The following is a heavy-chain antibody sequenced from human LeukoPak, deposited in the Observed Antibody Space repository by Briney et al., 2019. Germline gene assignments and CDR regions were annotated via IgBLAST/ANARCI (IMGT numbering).Heavy chain of an antibody. V-gene: IGHV3-74*01. D-gene: IGHD1-26*01. CDR1: GFSFSSYW. J-gene: IGHJ4*02. Sequence: GESLRLSCAASGFSFSSYWMHWVRQSPGKGLVWVAQINVDGTRTRYADSVKGRFTISRDNAKNTLYLQMNSLRAEDTAVYYCARDVTNSGKYYDYWGPGTLVTVS. CDR3: ARDVTNSGKYYDY. CDR2: INVDGTRT.